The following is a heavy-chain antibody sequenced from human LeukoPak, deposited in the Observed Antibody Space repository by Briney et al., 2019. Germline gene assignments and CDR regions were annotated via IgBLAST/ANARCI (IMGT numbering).Heavy chain of an antibody. V-gene: IGHV1-69*13. CDR2: IIPIFGTT. CDR1: GGTFSSYA. Sequence: GASVKVSCKASGGTFSSYAISWVRQAPGQGLEWMGGIIPIFGTTNYAQKLQGRVTITADESTSTDYMELSSLRSEDTAVYYCASRTYTYDSSGYYRRNYYFDYWGQGTLVTVSS. CDR3: ASRTYTYDSSGYYRRNYYFDY. J-gene: IGHJ4*02. D-gene: IGHD3-22*01.